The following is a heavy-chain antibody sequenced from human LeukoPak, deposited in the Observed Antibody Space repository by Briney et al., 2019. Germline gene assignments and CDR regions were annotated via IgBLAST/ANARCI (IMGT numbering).Heavy chain of an antibody. CDR3: ARGGNYDYVWGSYRYGDYFDY. CDR2: MNPNSGNT. J-gene: IGHJ4*02. D-gene: IGHD3-16*02. CDR1: GYTFTSYD. V-gene: IGHV1-8*01. Sequence: ASVKVSCKASGYTFTSYDINWVRQATGQGLEWMGWMNPNSGNTGYAQKFQGRVTMTRNTSISTAYMELSSLRSEDTAVYYCARGGNYDYVWGSYRYGDYFDYWGQGTQVTVSS.